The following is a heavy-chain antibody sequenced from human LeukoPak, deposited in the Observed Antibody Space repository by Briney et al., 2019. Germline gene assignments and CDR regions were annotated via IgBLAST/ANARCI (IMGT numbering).Heavy chain of an antibody. D-gene: IGHD2-2*01. V-gene: IGHV3-21*01. CDR2: ISSGSTYI. Sequence: GGSLRLSCAASGFTFSSYSMNWVRQAPGKGLEWVSSISSGSTYIYYGDSLKGRFTISRDNAKNSLYLQMNSLRAEDTAVYYCAIRVVSANDAFDIWGQGTMVTVSS. CDR1: GFTFSSYS. CDR3: AIRVVSANDAFDI. J-gene: IGHJ3*02.